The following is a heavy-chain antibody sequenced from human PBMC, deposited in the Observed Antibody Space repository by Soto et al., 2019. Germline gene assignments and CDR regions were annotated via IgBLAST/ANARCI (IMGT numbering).Heavy chain of an antibody. J-gene: IGHJ6*02. D-gene: IGHD2-2*01. CDR3: ARELYCSSTSCYRYYYYGMDV. V-gene: IGHV3-33*01. CDR2: IWYDGSNK. CDR1: GCTFSSYG. Sequence: PGGSLRLSCAASGCTFSSYGMHWVRQAPGKGLEWVAVIWYDGSNKYYADSVKGRFTISRDNSKNTLYLQMNSLRAEDTAVYYCARELYCSSTSCYRYYYYGMDVWGQGTTVTVSS.